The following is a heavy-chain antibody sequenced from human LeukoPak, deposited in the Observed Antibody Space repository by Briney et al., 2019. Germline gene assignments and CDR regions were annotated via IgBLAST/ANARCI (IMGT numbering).Heavy chain of an antibody. D-gene: IGHD1-26*01. CDR1: GGSISSYY. J-gene: IGHJ4*02. CDR3: ARIAVSTGSSPDY. CDR2: IYYSGST. Sequence: SETLSLTCTVSGGSISSYYWSWIRQPPGKGLEWIGCIYYSGSTNYNPSLKSRVTISVDTSKNQFSLKLSSVTAADTAVYYCARIAVSTGSSPDYWGQGTLVTVSS. V-gene: IGHV4-59*01.